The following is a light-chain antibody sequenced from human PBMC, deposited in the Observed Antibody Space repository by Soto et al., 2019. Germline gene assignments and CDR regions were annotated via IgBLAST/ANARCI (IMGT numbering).Light chain of an antibody. J-gene: IGLJ2*01. CDR3: ETWDTGARVV. V-gene: IGLV4-69*01. CDR2: LSSDGSH. Sequence: QPVLTQSPSASASLGASVKLTCTLSSGHSSYAISWHQQQPEKGPRYLMKLSSDGSHSKGDGIPDRFSGSSSGAERYLTIASLQSEDGADYYCETWDTGARVVFGGGTKLTVL. CDR1: SGHSSYA.